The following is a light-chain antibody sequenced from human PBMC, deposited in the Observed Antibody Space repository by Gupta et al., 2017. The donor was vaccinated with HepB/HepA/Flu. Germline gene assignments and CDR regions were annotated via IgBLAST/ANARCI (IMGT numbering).Light chain of an antibody. V-gene: IGKV1-9*01. J-gene: IGKJ3*01. CDR2: SAS. CDR3: QQFDHFPFT. Sequence: IQLTQSPFFLSASVGDRVSISCRASLGIRNYLAWCQQKPGKAPKLLIYSASALQSGVPSRFSGGGFGTEFTLTIDSLQPEDFATYYCQQFDHFPFTFGPGTKLNI. CDR1: LGIRNY.